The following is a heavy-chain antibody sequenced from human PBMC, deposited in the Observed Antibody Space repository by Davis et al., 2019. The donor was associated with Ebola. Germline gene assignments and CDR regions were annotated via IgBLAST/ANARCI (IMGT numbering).Heavy chain of an antibody. CDR3: AKELQWLVTYYYYGMDV. D-gene: IGHD6-19*01. J-gene: IGHJ6*02. CDR1: GFTFTSYA. V-gene: IGHV3-23*01. CDR2: ISGSGGST. Sequence: GESLKISCAASGFTFTSYAMSWVRQAPGKGLEWVSVISGSGGSTYYADSVKGRFTISRDNSKNTLYLQMNSLRAEDTAVYYCAKELQWLVTYYYYGMDVWGQGTTVTVSS.